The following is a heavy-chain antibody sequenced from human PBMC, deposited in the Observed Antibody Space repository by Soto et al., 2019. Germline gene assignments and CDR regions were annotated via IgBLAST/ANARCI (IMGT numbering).Heavy chain of an antibody. D-gene: IGHD6-19*01. V-gene: IGHV4-59*08. Sequence: QVQLQESGPGLVKPSETLSLTCTASGGSISNYYWNWIRQPPGKGLEWIGNIHNSENTNYNPSLMRRLTISLDTSNNPCSLKMNSVTAADTAVYYCTTGSGWTSDHWGRGTLVTVSS. CDR2: IHNSENT. CDR3: TTGSGWTSDH. J-gene: IGHJ4*02. CDR1: GGSISNYY.